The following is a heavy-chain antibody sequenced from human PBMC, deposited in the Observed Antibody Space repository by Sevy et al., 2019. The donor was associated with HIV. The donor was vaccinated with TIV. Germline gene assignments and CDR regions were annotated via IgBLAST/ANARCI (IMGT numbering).Heavy chain of an antibody. CDR2: MNEDGSVT. D-gene: IGHD3-16*01. CDR3: VKDFGGPTDY. J-gene: IGHJ4*02. CDR1: GFSITSYW. V-gene: IGHV3-74*01. Sequence: RGYLRLSCAGSGFSITSYWMHWVRQAPGKGLVWVSRMNEDGSVTNHADSVRGRFTISRDNAKNTLYLQMNSLRVEDTALYYCVKDFGGPTDYWGQGTLVCVSS.